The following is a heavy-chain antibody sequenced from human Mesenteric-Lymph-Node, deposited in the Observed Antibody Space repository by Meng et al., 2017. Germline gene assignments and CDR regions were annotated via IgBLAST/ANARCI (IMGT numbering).Heavy chain of an antibody. CDR3: ARQSGYFDY. CDR2: IYYSGST. J-gene: IGHJ4*02. CDR1: GCSISRRNSY. V-gene: IGHV4-39*01. Sequence: HLPVSGGGPGLVRRSATLSLTCTVSGCSISRRNSYWGGIRKPPGKGLEWIGTIYYSGSTSYNPALKSRVTISVDTSKNQFSLKLSSVTATDTAVYYCARQSGYFDYWGQGTLVTVSS. D-gene: IGHD3-10*01.